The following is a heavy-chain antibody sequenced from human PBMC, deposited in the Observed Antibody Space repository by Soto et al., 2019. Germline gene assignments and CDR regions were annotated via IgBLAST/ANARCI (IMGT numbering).Heavy chain of an antibody. CDR2: IIPILDIP. J-gene: IGHJ6*02. D-gene: IGHD2-8*02. Sequence: QVQLVQSGAEVKKPGSSVKVSCKASGGTFSRYTFTWVRQAPGQGLEWMGRIIPILDIPNYAQNFQGRVTIPADKSTSTAYMELSSRTSDDTAVYYCASHFTGVLVLGTSPPGGDNYGWDVWGQGTTVTVSS. CDR1: GGTFSRYT. CDR3: ASHFTGVLVLGTSPPGGDNYGWDV. V-gene: IGHV1-69*02.